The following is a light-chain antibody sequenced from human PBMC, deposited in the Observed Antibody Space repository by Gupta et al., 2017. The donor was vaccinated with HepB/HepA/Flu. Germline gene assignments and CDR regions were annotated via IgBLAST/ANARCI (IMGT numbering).Light chain of an antibody. J-gene: IGKJ1*01. V-gene: IGKV1-39*01. CDR3: QQHYNSPWT. CDR1: QNIYTY. Sequence: TQSPFSLSASVGDRVTITCRVSQNIYTYLNWYQQKPGKAPKLLIDAASTLQSGVPSRFSGSGSGTYFALTISSLQREDIATYFCQQHYNSPWTFGQGTKVEVK. CDR2: AAS.